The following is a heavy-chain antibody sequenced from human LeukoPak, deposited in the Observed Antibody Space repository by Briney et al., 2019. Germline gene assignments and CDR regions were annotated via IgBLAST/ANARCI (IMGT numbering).Heavy chain of an antibody. Sequence: GGSLRLTCAASGFTFSSYAMSWVRQAPGKGLERVSAISGSGGSTYYADSVKGQFTISRDNSMNTLYLQMNSLRAEDTAVYYCAKVYVDGYCSGGCCYSYAFDIWGQGTMVTVSS. CDR3: AKVYVDGYCSGGCCYSYAFDI. J-gene: IGHJ3*02. CDR1: GFTFSSYA. V-gene: IGHV3-23*01. CDR2: ISGSGGST. D-gene: IGHD2-15*01.